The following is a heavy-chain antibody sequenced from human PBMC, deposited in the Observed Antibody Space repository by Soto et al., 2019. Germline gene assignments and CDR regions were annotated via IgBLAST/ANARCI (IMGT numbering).Heavy chain of an antibody. CDR2: IYYSGST. Sequence: TLSLTCTVSGGSISSGGYYWSWIRQHPGKGLEWIGYIYYSGSTYYNPSLKSRVTISVDTSKNQFSLKLSSVTAADTAVYYCARVDTAMASKEDHFDYWGQGTLVTVSS. D-gene: IGHD5-18*01. CDR3: ARVDTAMASKEDHFDY. V-gene: IGHV4-31*03. J-gene: IGHJ4*02. CDR1: GGSISSGGYY.